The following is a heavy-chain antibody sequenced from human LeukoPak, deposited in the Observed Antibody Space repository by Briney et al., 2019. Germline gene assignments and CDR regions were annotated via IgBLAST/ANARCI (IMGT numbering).Heavy chain of an antibody. Sequence: ASVKVSCKASGNTFTNNGISWVRQAPGQGLEWMGGIIPIFGTTNYARKFRGRVTLTADKSTRTAYMELSSLRSEDTAVYYCASIAARRDLRPPVPWGQGTLVTVSS. CDR3: ASIAARRDLRPPVP. J-gene: IGHJ5*02. D-gene: IGHD6-6*01. CDR2: IIPIFGTT. V-gene: IGHV1-69*06. CDR1: GNTFTNNG.